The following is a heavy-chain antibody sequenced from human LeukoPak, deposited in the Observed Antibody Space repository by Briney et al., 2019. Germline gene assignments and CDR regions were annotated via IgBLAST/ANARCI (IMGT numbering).Heavy chain of an antibody. D-gene: IGHD6-13*01. J-gene: IGHJ5*02. CDR1: GYTFTSYD. CDR3: ARISMRSSSWYNWFDP. CDR2: MNPNSGNT. Sequence: ASVKVSCKASGYTFTSYDINWVRQATGQGLEWMGWMNPNSGNTGYAQKFQGRVTMTRNTSISTAYMELSSLRSEDTAVYYCARISMRSSSWYNWFDPWGQGTLVTVSS. V-gene: IGHV1-8*01.